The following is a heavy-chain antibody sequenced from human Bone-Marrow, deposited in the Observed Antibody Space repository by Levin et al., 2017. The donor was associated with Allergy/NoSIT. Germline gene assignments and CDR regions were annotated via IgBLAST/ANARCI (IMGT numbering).Heavy chain of an antibody. V-gene: IGHV3-64*01. D-gene: IGHD5-18*01. Sequence: SSETLSLTCAASGFTFSSYAMHWVRQAPGKGLEYVSAISSNGGSTYYANSVKGRFTISRDNSKNTLYLQMGSLRAEDMAVYYCARAGQLWLLVGAFDIWGQGTMVTVSS. CDR2: ISSNGGST. J-gene: IGHJ3*02. CDR3: ARAGQLWLLVGAFDI. CDR1: GFTFSSYA.